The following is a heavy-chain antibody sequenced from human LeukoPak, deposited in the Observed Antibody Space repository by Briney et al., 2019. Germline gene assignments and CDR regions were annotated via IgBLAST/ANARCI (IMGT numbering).Heavy chain of an antibody. CDR1: GFTFSSYE. V-gene: IGHV3-48*03. Sequence: GGSLRLSCAASGFTFSSYEMNWVRQAPGKGLEWVSYISSSGSRIYFADSVKGRFTISRDNAKNSLYLQMNSLRAEDTAVYYCARVRMYDYVWEYYFDYWGQGTLVTVSS. CDR2: ISSSGSRI. CDR3: ARVRMYDYVWEYYFDY. D-gene: IGHD3-16*01. J-gene: IGHJ4*02.